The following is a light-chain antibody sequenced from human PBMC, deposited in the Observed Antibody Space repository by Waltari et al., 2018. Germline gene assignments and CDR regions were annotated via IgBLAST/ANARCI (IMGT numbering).Light chain of an antibody. V-gene: IGKV3-11*01. J-gene: IGKJ2*01. CDR2: DIS. Sequence: TLSCRASQSVSRYMAWYQQKPGQAPRLLIYDISNRATGIPARFSGSGSGSDFTLTISSLEPEDFAVYYCHQHNNWPYTFGQGTKLEI. CDR1: QSVSRY. CDR3: HQHNNWPYT.